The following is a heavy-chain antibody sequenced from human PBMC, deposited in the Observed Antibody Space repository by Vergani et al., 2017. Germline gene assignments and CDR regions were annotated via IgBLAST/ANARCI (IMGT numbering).Heavy chain of an antibody. D-gene: IGHD1-26*01. CDR3: ARPQRGIVGATAVDY. Sequence: EVQLVQSGAEVKKPGESLKISCKGSGYSFTSYWTGWVRQMPGKGLEWMGIIYPGDSDTRYSPSFQGQVTISTDKSISTAYLQWSSLKASDTAMYYCARPQRGIVGATAVDYWGQGTLVTVSS. J-gene: IGHJ4*02. CDR1: GYSFTSYW. V-gene: IGHV5-51*01. CDR2: IYPGDSDT.